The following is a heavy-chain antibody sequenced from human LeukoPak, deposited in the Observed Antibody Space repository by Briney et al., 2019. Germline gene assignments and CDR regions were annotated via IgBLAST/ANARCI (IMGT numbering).Heavy chain of an antibody. V-gene: IGHV3-30*18. D-gene: IGHD7-27*01. J-gene: IGHJ4*02. CDR2: ISYDGSNK. CDR3: TKGVLGRTQSVSAGFNY. CDR1: GFTFSTYG. Sequence: PGGSLRLSCAASGFTFSTYGTHWVRQAPGKGLGWGVVISYDGSNKYYAESVKGRYTISRDNSTNTLYLQMSDLRDEDTPLYICTKGVLGRTQSVSAGFNYWGQGTLVTVSS.